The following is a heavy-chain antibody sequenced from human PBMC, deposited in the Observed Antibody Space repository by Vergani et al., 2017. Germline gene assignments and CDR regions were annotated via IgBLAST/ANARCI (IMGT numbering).Heavy chain of an antibody. J-gene: IGHJ5*02. Sequence: QVQLQESGPGLVKPSQTLSLTCTVSGGSISSGGYYWSWIRQHPGKGLEWIGYIYYSGSTYYNPSLKSRVTISVDTSKNQFSLKLSSVTAADTAVYYWARGTGAYYDFWSGRNNWFDPWGQGTLVTVSS. D-gene: IGHD3-3*01. CDR2: IYYSGST. V-gene: IGHV4-31*03. CDR1: GGSISSGGYY. CDR3: ARGTGAYYDFWSGRNNWFDP.